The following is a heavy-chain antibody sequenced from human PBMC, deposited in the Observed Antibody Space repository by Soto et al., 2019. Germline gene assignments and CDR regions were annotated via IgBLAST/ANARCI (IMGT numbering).Heavy chain of an antibody. D-gene: IGHD2-8*01. Sequence: QVQLVESGGGLVKPGGSLRLSCAASGFTFSDFYMSWIRQAPGKGLEWISYISISGTTTYYTDSVKGRFTISRDNAKNSLYLQMNTLRDGDAAVYYCARIWGGGGYALIYWGQGTLVTVSS. CDR2: ISISGTTT. J-gene: IGHJ4*02. CDR3: ARIWGGGGYALIY. CDR1: GFTFSDFY. V-gene: IGHV3-11*01.